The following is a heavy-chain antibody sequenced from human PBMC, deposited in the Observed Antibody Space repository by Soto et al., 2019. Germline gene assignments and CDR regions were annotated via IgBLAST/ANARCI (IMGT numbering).Heavy chain of an antibody. V-gene: IGHV3-53*01. Sequence: EVQLVESGGGLIQPGGSLRLSCAASGFSVSSNYMSWVRQAPGKGLEWVSVIYSGGNTHYADSVKGRFTIYRDNSKNTLYLQMNSLRAEDTAVYYCARDSPWIPYYHYGMDVWGQGTTVTVSS. J-gene: IGHJ6*02. CDR3: ARDSPWIPYYHYGMDV. D-gene: IGHD5-18*01. CDR1: GFSVSSNY. CDR2: IYSGGNT.